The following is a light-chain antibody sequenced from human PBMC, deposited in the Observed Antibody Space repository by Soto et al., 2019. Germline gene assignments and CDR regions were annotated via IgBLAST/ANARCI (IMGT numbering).Light chain of an antibody. Sequence: DIVMTQSPDSLAVSLGEMATINCKSSQSVLYSSNNKNHLAWYQQKPGQPPKLLIFWSSTRESGYPDLFSGSRSGTDFTLTISGLQAEDVAVYYCQKDSSSPYTFGQGTKLEIK. J-gene: IGKJ2*01. CDR2: WSS. V-gene: IGKV4-1*01. CDR1: QSVLYSSNNKNH. CDR3: QKDSSSPYT.